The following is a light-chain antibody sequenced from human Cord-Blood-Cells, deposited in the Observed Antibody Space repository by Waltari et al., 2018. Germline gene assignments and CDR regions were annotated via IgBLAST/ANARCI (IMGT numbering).Light chain of an antibody. CDR3: QQYGSSPPA. V-gene: IGKV3-20*01. CDR2: GAS. Sequence: EIVLTQSPGTLSLSPGERATLSCRASQSVSSSYLAWYQQKPGQAPRLLIYGASSRATRIPDRFSGSGSGTDFTLTISRLEPEAFAVYYCQQYGSSPPAFGPGTKVDIK. J-gene: IGKJ3*01. CDR1: QSVSSSY.